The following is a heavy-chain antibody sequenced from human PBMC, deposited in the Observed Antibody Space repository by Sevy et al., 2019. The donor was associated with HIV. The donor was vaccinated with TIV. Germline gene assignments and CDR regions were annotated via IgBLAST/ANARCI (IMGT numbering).Heavy chain of an antibody. CDR2: IYSGEYT. CDR3: ATTSTPLYYYALDV. Sequence: GGSLRLSCAASGFTVSSKYMSWVRQAPGKGLEWVSVIYSGEYTYYADSVKGRFTISRVISKNTLNLEMNNLRAEDTAIYYCATTSTPLYYYALDVWGQGTTVTVSS. V-gene: IGHV3-53*01. CDR1: GFTVSSKY. D-gene: IGHD1-26*01. J-gene: IGHJ6*02.